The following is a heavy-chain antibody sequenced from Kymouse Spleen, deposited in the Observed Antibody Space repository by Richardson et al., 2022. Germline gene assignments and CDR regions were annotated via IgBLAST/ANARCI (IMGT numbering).Heavy chain of an antibody. J-gene: IGHJ6*02. CDR2: INSDGSST. CDR1: GFTFSSYW. V-gene: IGHV3-74*01. D-gene: IGHD1-7*01. CDR3: ARAPCITGTTGYYYYYGMDV. Sequence: EVQLVESGGGLVQPGGSLRLSCAASGFTFSSYWMHWVRQAPGKGLVWVSRINSDGSSTSYADSVKGRFTISRDNAKNTLYLQMNSLRAEDTAVYYCARAPCITGTTGYYYYYGMDVWGQGTTVTVSS.